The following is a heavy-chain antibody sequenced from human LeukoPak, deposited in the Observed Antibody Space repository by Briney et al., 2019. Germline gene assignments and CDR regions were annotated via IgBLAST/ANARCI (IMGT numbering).Heavy chain of an antibody. D-gene: IGHD6-6*01. CDR1: GYTFTSYG. Sequence: ASVKVSCKASGYTFTSYGISWVRQAPGQGLEWMGWISAYNGNTNYAQKLQGRVTMTTDTSTSTAYMELRSLRSDDTAVYYCARDTKQLVSLSFDPWGQGTLVTVSS. CDR2: ISAYNGNT. J-gene: IGHJ5*02. V-gene: IGHV1-18*01. CDR3: ARDTKQLVSLSFDP.